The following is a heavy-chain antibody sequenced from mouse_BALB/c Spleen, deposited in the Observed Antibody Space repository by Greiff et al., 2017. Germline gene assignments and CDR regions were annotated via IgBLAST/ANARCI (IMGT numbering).Heavy chain of an antibody. J-gene: IGHJ2*01. CDR1: GYSITSGYY. V-gene: IGHV3-6*02. CDR2: ISYDGSN. CDR3: ARRVLRPLYFDY. Sequence: EVQLQESGPGLVKPSQSLSLTCSVTGYSITSGYYWNWIRQFPGNQLEWMGYISYDGSNNYNPSLKNRISITRDTSKNQFFLKFNSVTTEDTATYYCARRVLRPLYFDYWGQGTTRTVSS. D-gene: IGHD1-2*01.